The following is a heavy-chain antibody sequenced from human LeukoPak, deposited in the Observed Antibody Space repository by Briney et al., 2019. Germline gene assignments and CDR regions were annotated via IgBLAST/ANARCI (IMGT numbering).Heavy chain of an antibody. CDR3: ANREGGYTYDPFDY. Sequence: PGGSLRLSCAASGFTFSTYAMSWVRLAPGRGLEWVSAISGSSDTTYYADSVKGRFTTSRDNSKNTLYLQMNSLRAEDTAVYYCANREGGYTYDPFDYWGQGTLVTVSS. CDR2: ISGSSDTT. J-gene: IGHJ4*02. D-gene: IGHD5-18*01. CDR1: GFTFSTYA. V-gene: IGHV3-23*01.